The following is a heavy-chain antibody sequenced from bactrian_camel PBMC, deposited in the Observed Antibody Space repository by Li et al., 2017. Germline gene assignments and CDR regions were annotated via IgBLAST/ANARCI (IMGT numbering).Heavy chain of an antibody. Sequence: DVQLVESGGGLVQPGGSLRVSCVASGFTFSSIGMSWVRQAPGKEREGVASLDSDGVTKYADSVKGRFTISRDNAKNALYLQIDSAKTEDTGVYYCASASTNYWGQGTQVTVS. V-gene: IGHV3S10*01. J-gene: IGHJ4*01. CDR1: GFTFSSIG. D-gene: IGHD2*01. CDR3: ASASTNY. CDR2: LDSDGVT.